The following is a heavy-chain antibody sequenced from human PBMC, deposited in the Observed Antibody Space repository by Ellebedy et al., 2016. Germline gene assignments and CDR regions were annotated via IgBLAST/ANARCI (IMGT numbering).Heavy chain of an antibody. Sequence: SETLSLTXSVSGGSISSFYWTWIRQAPGKGLEWIGRIHYSGRANYNPSLKSRVTILRDTPNTQFSLKVRSVNAADTAVYYCARETGSGRFGNWVDPWGQGTLVIVSS. V-gene: IGHV4-59*01. J-gene: IGHJ5*02. CDR2: IHYSGRA. CDR3: ARETGSGRFGNWVDP. D-gene: IGHD3-10*01. CDR1: GGSISSFY.